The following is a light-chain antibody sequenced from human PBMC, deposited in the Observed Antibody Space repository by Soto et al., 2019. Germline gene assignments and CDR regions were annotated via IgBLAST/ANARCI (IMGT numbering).Light chain of an antibody. CDR1: SCDVGGYKF. Sequence: QSVLTQPASVSGSPGQSITISCTGTSCDVGGYKFVSWYQQHPGKAPKLMICEVSNRPSGVSSRFSGSKSGNTASLTISGLQAEDEADYYCGSYTGSIYVFGPGTKVTVL. CDR2: EVS. CDR3: GSYTGSIYV. J-gene: IGLJ1*01. V-gene: IGLV2-14*01.